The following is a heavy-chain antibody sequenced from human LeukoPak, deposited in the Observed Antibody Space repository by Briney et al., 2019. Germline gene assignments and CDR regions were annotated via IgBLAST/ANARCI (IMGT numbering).Heavy chain of an antibody. D-gene: IGHD2-15*01. CDR1: GGSFSGYY. V-gene: IGHV4-34*01. Sequence: PSETLSLTCAVYGGSFSGYYWSWLRQPPGKGLEWIGEINHSGSTNYNPSLKSRVTISVDTSKNQFSLKLSSVTAADTAVYYCARAMVRGSCLLKPNLFAPWGQGTLVTVAS. J-gene: IGHJ5*02. CDR2: INHSGST. CDR3: ARAMVRGSCLLKPNLFAP.